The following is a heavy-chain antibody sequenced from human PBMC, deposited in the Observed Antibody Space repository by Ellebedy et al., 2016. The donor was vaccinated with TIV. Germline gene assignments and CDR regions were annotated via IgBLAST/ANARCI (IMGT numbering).Heavy chain of an antibody. CDR2: MNPSDDST. D-gene: IGHD3-16*01. CDR3: ARGFGTRGWLLDWYLDL. Sequence: AASVKVSCKASGFTFTTYYIHWVRQAPGQGFEWVGIMNPSDDSTNYARDFQGRVTMSTDTSTNTVYLDLSGLRSDDTAVYYCARGFGTRGWLLDWYLDLWGRGTLVTVSS. J-gene: IGHJ2*01. CDR1: GFTFTTYY. V-gene: IGHV1-46*01.